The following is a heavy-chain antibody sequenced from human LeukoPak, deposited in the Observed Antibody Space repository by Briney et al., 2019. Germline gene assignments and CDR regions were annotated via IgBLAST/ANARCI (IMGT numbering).Heavy chain of an antibody. V-gene: IGHV1-2*02. CDR1: GYTFINYY. CDR2: INPNTGGT. D-gene: IGHD4-23*01. Sequence: ASVKVSCKASGYTFINYYIHWVRQAPGQGLQWMGWINPNTGGTNYAQKFQGRVTMTRDTSISTAYMELSRLRSDDTAVYYCARSDYGGNLYYFDYWGQGTLVTVSS. CDR3: ARSDYGGNLYYFDY. J-gene: IGHJ4*02.